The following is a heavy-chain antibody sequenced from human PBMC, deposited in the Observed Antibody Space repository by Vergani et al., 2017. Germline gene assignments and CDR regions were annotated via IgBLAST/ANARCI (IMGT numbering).Heavy chain of an antibody. CDR2: IDPSDSYT. V-gene: IGHV5-10-1*03. CDR3: ARVGWSYYDSSGYYYPPGGWFDP. Sequence: EVQLVQSGAEVKTPGESLRISCKGSGYSFTRYWIRGVRQMPGKGLEGMGRIDPSDSYTNYSPSFQGHVTISADKSISTAYLQWSSLKASDTAMYYCARVGWSYYDSSGYYYPPGGWFDPWGQGTLVTVSS. J-gene: IGHJ5*02. D-gene: IGHD3-22*01. CDR1: GYSFTRYW.